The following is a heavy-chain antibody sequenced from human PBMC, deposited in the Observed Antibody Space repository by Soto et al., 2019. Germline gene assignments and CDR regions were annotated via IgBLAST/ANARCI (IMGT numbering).Heavy chain of an antibody. Sequence: SETLSLTCTVSGGSVSSGSYYWSWIRQPPWNGLEWIVYIYYSGSTNYNPSLKSRVTISVDTSKNQFSLKLSSVTAADTAVYYCTARPPYYYYYYGMDVWGQGTTVTVSS. D-gene: IGHD6-6*01. V-gene: IGHV4-61*01. CDR2: IYYSGST. J-gene: IGHJ6*02. CDR3: TARPPYYYYYYGMDV. CDR1: GGSVSSGSYY.